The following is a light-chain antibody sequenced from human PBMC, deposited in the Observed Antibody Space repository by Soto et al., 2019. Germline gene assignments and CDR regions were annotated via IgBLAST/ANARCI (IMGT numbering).Light chain of an antibody. Sequence: DIQMTQSPSSLSASVGDRVTITCQASQDISNYLNWYQQKPGKAPKLLIYDASNLETGVPSRFSGSGSGTDFTFTISSLQPEDIATYYCQQYDNLPSTFGGGTKVKIK. CDR1: QDISNY. J-gene: IGKJ4*01. CDR2: DAS. CDR3: QQYDNLPST. V-gene: IGKV1-33*01.